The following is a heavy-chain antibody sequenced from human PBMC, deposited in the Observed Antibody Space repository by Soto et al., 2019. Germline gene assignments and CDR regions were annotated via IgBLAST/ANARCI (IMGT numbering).Heavy chain of an antibody. D-gene: IGHD4-4*01. V-gene: IGHV4-34*01. CDR3: ARTLWLQYLNWFDP. Sequence: SETLSLTCAVYGGSFSGYYWSWIRQPPGKGLEWIGEINHSGSTNYNPSLKSRVTISVDTSKNQFSLKLGSVTAADTAVYYCARTLWLQYLNWFDPWGQGTLVTVSS. CDR2: INHSGST. J-gene: IGHJ5*02. CDR1: GGSFSGYY.